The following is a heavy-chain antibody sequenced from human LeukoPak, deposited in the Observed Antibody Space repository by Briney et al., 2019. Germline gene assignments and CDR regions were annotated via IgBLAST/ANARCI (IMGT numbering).Heavy chain of an antibody. CDR3: ASSTAGRWYRDSHYFDY. CDR1: GLTFSTYS. Sequence: KPGGSLRLSCAASGLTFSTYSMNWVHQAPGKGLEWVSSISSSSSNIYYADSLRGRFTISRDNAKNSLYLQMNSLRAEDTAVYYCASSTAGRWYRDSHYFDYWGQGILVTVSS. V-gene: IGHV3-21*01. D-gene: IGHD4-23*01. CDR2: ISSSSSNI. J-gene: IGHJ4*02.